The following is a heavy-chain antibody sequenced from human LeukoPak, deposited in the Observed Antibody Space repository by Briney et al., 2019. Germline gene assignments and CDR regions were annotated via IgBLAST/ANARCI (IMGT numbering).Heavy chain of an antibody. CDR2: ISSSSSYT. Sequence: PGGSLRLSCAASGFTFSDYYMSWIRQAPGKGLEWVSYISSSSSYTNYADSVKGRFTISRDNAKNSLYLQMNSLRAEDTAVYYCARDPLIIAAREGPEWFDPWGQGTLVTVSS. CDR3: ARDPLIIAAREGPEWFDP. J-gene: IGHJ5*02. V-gene: IGHV3-11*06. CDR1: GFTFSDYY. D-gene: IGHD6-6*01.